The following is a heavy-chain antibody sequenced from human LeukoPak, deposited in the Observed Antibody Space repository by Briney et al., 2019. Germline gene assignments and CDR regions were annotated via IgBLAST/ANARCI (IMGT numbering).Heavy chain of an antibody. Sequence: PGGSLRLSCAVSGFTFSSYWMHWVRQAPGKGLVWVSRINSDGSYTNYADSVKGRFTISRDNAKNTLYLQMNSLRAEDTAVYYCGRVGGSCDSTSCPYYFDYWGQGTLVTVSS. CDR2: INSDGSYT. J-gene: IGHJ4*02. CDR3: GRVGGSCDSTSCPYYFDY. D-gene: IGHD2-2*01. CDR1: GFTFSSYW. V-gene: IGHV3-74*01.